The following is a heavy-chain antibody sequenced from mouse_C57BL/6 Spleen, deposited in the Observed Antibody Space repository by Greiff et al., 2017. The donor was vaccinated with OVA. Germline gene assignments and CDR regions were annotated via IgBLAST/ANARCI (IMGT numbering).Heavy chain of an antibody. CDR1: GYTFTSYW. V-gene: IGHV1-52*01. J-gene: IGHJ2*01. CDR3: ARWGYYDYFDY. Sequence: VQLQQPGAELVRPGSSVKLSCKASGYTFTSYWMHWVKQRPIQGLEWIGNIDPSDSETHYNQKFKDKATLTVDKSSSTAYMQLSSLTSEDSAVYYGARWGYYDYFDYWGQGTTLTVSS. D-gene: IGHD2-3*01. CDR2: IDPSDSET.